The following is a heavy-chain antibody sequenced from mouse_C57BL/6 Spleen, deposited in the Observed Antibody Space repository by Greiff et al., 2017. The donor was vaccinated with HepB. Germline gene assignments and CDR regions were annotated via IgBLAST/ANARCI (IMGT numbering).Heavy chain of an antibody. CDR3: TREITTVVAHYYAMDY. CDR1: GYTFTDYE. J-gene: IGHJ4*01. D-gene: IGHD1-1*01. V-gene: IGHV1-15*01. Sequence: QVQLQQSGAELVRPGASVTLSCKASGYTFTDYEMHWVKQTPVHGLEWIGAIDPETGGTAYNQKFKGKAILTADKSSSTAYMELRSLTSEDSAVYYCTREITTVVAHYYAMDYWGQGTSVTVSS. CDR2: IDPETGGT.